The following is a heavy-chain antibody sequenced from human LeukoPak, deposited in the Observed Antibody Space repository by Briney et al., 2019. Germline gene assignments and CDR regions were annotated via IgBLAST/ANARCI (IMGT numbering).Heavy chain of an antibody. D-gene: IGHD3-16*01. Sequence: SVKVSCKASGFTFSTSSIQWVRQARGQRLEWIGWIVVGSGTTNRAQSFQGRVTFTRDMSTSTAYMELSSLRSDDAAVYFCAADLSGGSDAFDIWGRGTMVTVSS. CDR1: GFTFSTSS. V-gene: IGHV1-58*02. J-gene: IGHJ3*02. CDR2: IVVGSGTT. CDR3: AADLSGGSDAFDI.